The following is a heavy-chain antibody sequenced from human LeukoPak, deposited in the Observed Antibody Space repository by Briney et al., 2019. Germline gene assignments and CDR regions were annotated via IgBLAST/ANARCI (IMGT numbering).Heavy chain of an antibody. Sequence: GGSLRLSCAASGFTFSSYSMNWVRQAPGKGLEWDSYISSSSTTIYYADSVKGRFTISRDNAKNSVYLQMSSLRAEDTAVYYCARGGKLMFFDYWGQGTLVTVSS. D-gene: IGHD3-16*01. CDR1: GFTFSSYS. J-gene: IGHJ4*02. V-gene: IGHV3-48*04. CDR3: ARGGKLMFFDY. CDR2: ISSSSTTI.